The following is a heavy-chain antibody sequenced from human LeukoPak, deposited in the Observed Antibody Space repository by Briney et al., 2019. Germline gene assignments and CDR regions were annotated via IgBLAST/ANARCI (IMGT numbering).Heavy chain of an antibody. V-gene: IGHV2-70*01. CDR3: ARIRGPRYVFEI. CDR1: GFSLSTSGVG. CDR2: IHWDDDK. J-gene: IGHJ3*02. Sequence: SAPTLVNPTQTLTLTCTFSGFSLSTSGVGVGWIRQPPGKALEWLALIHWDDDKYYSTSLKTRLTISKDTSKNQVVLTMTNMDPVDTATYYCARIRGPRYVFEIWGQGTMVTVSS.